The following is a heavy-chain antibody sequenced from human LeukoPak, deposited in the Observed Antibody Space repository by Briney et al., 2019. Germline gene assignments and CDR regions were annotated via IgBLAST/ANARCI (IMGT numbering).Heavy chain of an antibody. CDR1: ALTFNSCG. J-gene: IGHJ3*02. CDR3: AKDRNFAFDI. D-gene: IGHD1-14*01. Sequence: GGSLRLSCAASALTFNSCGMHWVRQAPGKGLEWVAFIRYDGSNKYYADSVKGRFTISRDNSKNTLYLQMNSLRAEDTAVYYCAKDRNFAFDIWGQGTMVTVSS. V-gene: IGHV3-30*02. CDR2: IRYDGSNK.